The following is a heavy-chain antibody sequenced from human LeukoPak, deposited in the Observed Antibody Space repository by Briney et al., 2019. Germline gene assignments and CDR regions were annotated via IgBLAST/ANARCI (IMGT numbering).Heavy chain of an antibody. CDR1: GYRFTSYW. D-gene: IGHD2-15*01. V-gene: IGHV5-51*01. CDR3: ARRLLGYCSGGSCSYYFDY. J-gene: IGHJ4*02. Sequence: RKSLKISGKGSGYRFTSYWIGWARQMTGKGLEWMGIIYPGDSDTRYSPSFQGQVTISADKSISTAYLQWSSLKASDTAMYYCARRLLGYCSGGSCSYYFDYWGQGTLVTVSS. CDR2: IYPGDSDT.